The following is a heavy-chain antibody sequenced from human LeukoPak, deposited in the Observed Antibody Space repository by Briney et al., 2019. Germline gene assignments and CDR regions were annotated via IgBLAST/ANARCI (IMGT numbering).Heavy chain of an antibody. CDR1: GGSISSYY. CDR3: ARGGQHLDYYYYMDV. V-gene: IGHV4-59*01. Sequence: KASETLSLTCTVSGGSISSYYWSWIRQPPGKGLEWIGYIYYSGSTNYNPSLKSRVTISVDTSKNQFSLKLSSVTAADTAVYYCARGGQHLDYYYYMDVWGKGTTVTVSS. J-gene: IGHJ6*03. CDR2: IYYSGST.